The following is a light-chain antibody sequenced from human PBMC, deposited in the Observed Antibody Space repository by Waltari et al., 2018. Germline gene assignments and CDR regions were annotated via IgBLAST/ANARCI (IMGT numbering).Light chain of an antibody. CDR2: GAS. V-gene: IGKV3-15*01. CDR3: QQYNNWPPRFT. Sequence: EIVMTQSPATLSVSPGERATLSCRASQSVSSNLALYQQKPGQAPRLLIYGASTRATGNPARFSGSGSGTEFTLTISSLQSEDFAVYYCQQYNNWPPRFTFGPGTKVDIK. CDR1: QSVSSN. J-gene: IGKJ3*01.